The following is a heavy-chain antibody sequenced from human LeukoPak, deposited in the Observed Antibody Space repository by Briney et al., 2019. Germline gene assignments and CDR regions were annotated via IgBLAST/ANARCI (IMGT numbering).Heavy chain of an antibody. CDR1: GYTFTSYD. CDR2: MNPNSGNT. J-gene: IGHJ4*02. CDR3: ARVSVRGGYLWY. V-gene: IGHV1-8*01. Sequence: ASVKVSCKASGYTFTSYDINWVRQATGQGLEWMGWMNPNSGNTGYAQKFQGRVTMTRNTSISTAYMELSSLRSEDTAVYYCARVSVRGGYLWYWGQGTLVTVSS. D-gene: IGHD2-21*01.